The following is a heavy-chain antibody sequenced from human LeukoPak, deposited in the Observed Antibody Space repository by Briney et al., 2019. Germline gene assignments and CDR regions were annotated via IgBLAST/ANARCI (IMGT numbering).Heavy chain of an antibody. CDR1: GFTFSSYG. D-gene: IGHD6-19*01. Sequence: PGGSLRLSCAASGFTFSSYGMHWVRQAPGKGLEWVSSISSSSSYIYYADSVKGRFTISRDNAKNSLYLQMNSLRAEDTAVYYCAKGLTRDSSGWFDYWGQGTLVTVSS. CDR2: ISSSSSYI. CDR3: AKGLTRDSSGWFDY. J-gene: IGHJ4*02. V-gene: IGHV3-21*01.